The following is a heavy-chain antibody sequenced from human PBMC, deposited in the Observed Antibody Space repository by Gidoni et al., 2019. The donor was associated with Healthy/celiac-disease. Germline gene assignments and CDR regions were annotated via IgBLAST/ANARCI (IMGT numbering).Heavy chain of an antibody. J-gene: IGHJ4*02. Sequence: QLQLQESGPGLVKPSETLSLTCTVSGGSISSSSYYWGWIRQPPGKGLEWIGSIYYSGSTYYNPSLKSRVTISVDTSKNQFSLKLSSVTAADTAVYYCARSMVPAAPYSQFDYWGQGTLVTVSS. D-gene: IGHD2-2*01. V-gene: IGHV4-39*07. CDR3: ARSMVPAAPYSQFDY. CDR1: GGSISSSSYY. CDR2: IYYSGST.